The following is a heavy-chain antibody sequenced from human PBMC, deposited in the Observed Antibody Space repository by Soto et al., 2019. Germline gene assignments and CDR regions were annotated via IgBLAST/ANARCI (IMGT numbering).Heavy chain of an antibody. Sequence: SETLSLTCTVSGGSISSGDYYWSWIRQPPGKGQKWIGYIYYSGSTYYNPSLKSRVTISVDTSKNQFSLKLSSVTSADTAVYYCARAEYSSFFDYWGQGTLVTVSS. CDR1: GGSISSGDYY. D-gene: IGHD6-6*01. CDR3: ARAEYSSFFDY. CDR2: IYYSGST. V-gene: IGHV4-30-4*01. J-gene: IGHJ4*02.